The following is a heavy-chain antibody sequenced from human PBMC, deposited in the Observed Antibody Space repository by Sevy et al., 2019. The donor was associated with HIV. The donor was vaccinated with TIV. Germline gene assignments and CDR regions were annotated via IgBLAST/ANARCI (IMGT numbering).Heavy chain of an antibody. D-gene: IGHD3-3*01. V-gene: IGHV3-23*01. Sequence: GESLKISCAGSGFTFGTYAMTWVRQAPGKGLQWVSVIRDSGRSTYYADSVQGRVTISRDNSKNTMHLHMNSLGVEDTATYYCARRPDFGVIIPTGVLDVWGQGTTVTVSS. CDR1: GFTFGTYA. CDR3: ARRPDFGVIIPTGVLDV. J-gene: IGHJ6*02. CDR2: IRDSGRST.